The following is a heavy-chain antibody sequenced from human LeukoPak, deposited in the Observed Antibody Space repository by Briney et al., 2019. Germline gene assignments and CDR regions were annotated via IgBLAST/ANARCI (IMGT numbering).Heavy chain of an antibody. CDR2: INAGNGNT. CDR3: ARAQYCSGGSCYSKGWNYYYYGMDV. V-gene: IGHV1-3*01. D-gene: IGHD2-15*01. J-gene: IGHJ6*02. CDR1: GYTFTSYA. Sequence: APVKVSCKASGYTFTSYAMHWVRQAPGQRLEWMGWINAGNGNTKYSQKFQGRVTITRDTSASTAYMELSSLRSEDTAVYYCARAQYCSGGSCYSKGWNYYYYGMDVWGQGTTVTVSS.